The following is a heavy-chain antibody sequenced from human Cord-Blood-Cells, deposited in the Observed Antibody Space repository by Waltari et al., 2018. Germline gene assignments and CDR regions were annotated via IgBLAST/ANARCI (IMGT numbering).Heavy chain of an antibody. CDR2: INPNSGGT. J-gene: IGHJ4*02. D-gene: IGHD6-13*01. CDR3: ARVETAAAGDY. V-gene: IGHV1-2*02. CDR1: GYTFTGYY. Sequence: QVQLVQSGAEVKKPGASVKVSCKASGYTFTGYYMHWVRQAPGQGLEWMGWINPNSGGTNDAQKFQGRVTMTRDTSISTAYMELSRLRSDDTAVYYCARVETAAAGDYWGQGTLVTVSS.